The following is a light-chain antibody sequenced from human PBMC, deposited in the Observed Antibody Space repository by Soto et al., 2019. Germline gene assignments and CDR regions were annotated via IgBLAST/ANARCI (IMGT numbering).Light chain of an antibody. CDR1: SSDVGGYNY. CDR3: SSYAGSNLGV. Sequence: QSALTQPPSASGSPGQSVTISCTGTSSDVGGYNYVSWYQQHPGKAPKLMIYEVSKRPSGVPDRFSGSKSGNTASLTVSGRQAEDEADYYCSSYAGSNLGVFGGGTQLTVL. CDR2: EVS. V-gene: IGLV2-8*01. J-gene: IGLJ3*02.